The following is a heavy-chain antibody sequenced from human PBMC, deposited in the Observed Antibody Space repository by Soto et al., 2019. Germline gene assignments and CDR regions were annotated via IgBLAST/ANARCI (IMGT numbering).Heavy chain of an antibody. CDR3: ARGIYDFWSSYDTWFDP. CDR2: INHSRST. J-gene: IGHJ5*02. CDR1: GGSFTGYY. V-gene: IGHV4-34*01. Sequence: PSETLSLPCAVYGGSFTGYYWSWIRQPPGKGLEWIGEINHSRSTNYNPSLKGRVTMSVDTSKDQFSLKLSSVTAADTAVYYCARGIYDFWSSYDTWFDPWGQGTLVTVSS. D-gene: IGHD3-3*01.